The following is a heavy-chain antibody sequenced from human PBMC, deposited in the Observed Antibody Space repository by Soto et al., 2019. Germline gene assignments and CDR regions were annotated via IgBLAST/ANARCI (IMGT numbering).Heavy chain of an antibody. CDR3: SRIISEASPLYGINV. CDR2: IYPGDSDT. CDR1: GYSFTSYW. D-gene: IGHD3-10*01. J-gene: IGHJ6*02. V-gene: IGHV5-51*01. Sequence: GESLKISCKGSGYSFTSYWIGWVRHMPGKGLEWMGIIYPGDSDTRYSPSFQGQVTISADKSISTAYLQWSSLKASDTAMYYCSRIISEASPLYGINVWGQGTTVTGSS.